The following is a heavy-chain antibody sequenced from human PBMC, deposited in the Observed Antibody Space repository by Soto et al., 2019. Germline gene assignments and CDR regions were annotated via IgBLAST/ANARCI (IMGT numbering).Heavy chain of an antibody. Sequence: PSETLSLTCAVSGGSISSSNWWSWVRQPPGKGLEWIGEIYHSGSTNYNPSLKSRVTISVDKSKNQFSLKLSSVTAADTAVYYCTRVGRGYCSGGSCYRSYYYGMDVWGQGTTVTVSS. V-gene: IGHV4-4*02. J-gene: IGHJ6*02. CDR3: TRVGRGYCSGGSCYRSYYYGMDV. CDR2: IYHSGST. CDR1: GGSISSSNW. D-gene: IGHD2-15*01.